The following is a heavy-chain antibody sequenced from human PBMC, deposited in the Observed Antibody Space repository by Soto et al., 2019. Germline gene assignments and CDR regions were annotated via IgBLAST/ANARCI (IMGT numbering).Heavy chain of an antibody. CDR2: INPSSGNT. CDR3: ARVVGDGSGSYYSSLYYFDY. V-gene: IGHV1-46*02. CDR1: GHALNEYH. D-gene: IGHD3-10*01. Sequence: CKEAGHALNEYHIRWARHAPRKRLEWMGIINPSSGNTSYAQKLQGRVTMTTDTSTSTAYMELRSLRSDDTAVYYCARVVGDGSGSYYSSLYYFDYWGQGTLVTVSS. J-gene: IGHJ4*02.